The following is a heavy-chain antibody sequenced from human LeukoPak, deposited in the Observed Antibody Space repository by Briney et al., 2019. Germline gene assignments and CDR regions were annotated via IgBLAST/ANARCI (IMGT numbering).Heavy chain of an antibody. CDR3: AVGIAARPFDY. CDR2: ISGSGGST. CDR1: GFTFSSYA. Sequence: GGSLRLSCAASGFTFSSYAMSWVRQAPGKGLEWVSAISGSGGSTYCADSVKGRFTISRGNSKNTLYLQMNSLRAEDTAVYYCAVGIAARPFDYWGQGTLVTVSS. V-gene: IGHV3-23*01. J-gene: IGHJ4*02. D-gene: IGHD6-6*01.